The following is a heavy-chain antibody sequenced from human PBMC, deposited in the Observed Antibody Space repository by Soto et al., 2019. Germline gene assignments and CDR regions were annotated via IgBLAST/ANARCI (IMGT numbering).Heavy chain of an antibody. Sequence: QVQLVESGGGVVQPGRSLRLSCAASGFTFSSYGMHWVRQTPGKGLEWVAVIWYDGSNKYYADSVKGRFTISRDNSKNTLYLQMNSLRAEYTAVYYCARDRFYDSSGLGAFDIWGQGTMVTVSS. CDR2: IWYDGSNK. J-gene: IGHJ3*02. V-gene: IGHV3-33*01. CDR1: GFTFSSYG. CDR3: ARDRFYDSSGLGAFDI. D-gene: IGHD3-22*01.